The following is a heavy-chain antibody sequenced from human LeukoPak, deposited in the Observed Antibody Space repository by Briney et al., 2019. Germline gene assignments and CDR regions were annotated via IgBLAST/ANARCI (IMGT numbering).Heavy chain of an antibody. CDR3: ARQVYYYDSSGYPYIDYYYYYYMDV. Sequence: SDTLSLTCAVSGYSISSSNWWGWIRQPPGKGLEWIGYIYYSGSTYYNPSLKSRVTISVDTSKNQFSLKLSSVTAADTAVYYCARQVYYYDSSGYPYIDYYYYYYMDVWGKGTTVTISS. D-gene: IGHD3-22*01. CDR2: IYYSGST. J-gene: IGHJ6*03. V-gene: IGHV4-28*01. CDR1: GYSISSSNW.